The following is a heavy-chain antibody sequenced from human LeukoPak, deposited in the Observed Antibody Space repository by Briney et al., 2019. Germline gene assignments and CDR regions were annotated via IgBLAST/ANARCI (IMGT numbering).Heavy chain of an antibody. J-gene: IGHJ4*02. V-gene: IGHV4-61*02. CDR2: IYTSGVT. Sequence: SETLSLTCTVSGGSISSSLYHWSWIRQPAGKGLEWIGRIYTSGVTNYNPSLKGRVAISVDTSKNQFSLNVNSVTAADTAVYYCARGRPRVPLDLVVVAAHIDYWGQGTLVTVSS. CDR1: GGSISSSLYH. D-gene: IGHD2-15*01. CDR3: ARGRPRVPLDLVVVAAHIDY.